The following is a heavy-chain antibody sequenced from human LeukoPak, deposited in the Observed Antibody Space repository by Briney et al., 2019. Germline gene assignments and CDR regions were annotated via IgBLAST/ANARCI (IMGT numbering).Heavy chain of an antibody. CDR1: GYSFTSSW. CDR3: GRQGDYFDS. J-gene: IGHJ4*02. Sequence: GESLKISCQAFGYSFTSSWIGWVRQRPGKGLEWMGIIYPRDSDTRYSPSFQGQVTISVDKSISTAYLQWSSLKASDTAMYYCGRQGDYFDSRGQGTLVTVSS. V-gene: IGHV5-51*01. CDR2: IYPRDSDT.